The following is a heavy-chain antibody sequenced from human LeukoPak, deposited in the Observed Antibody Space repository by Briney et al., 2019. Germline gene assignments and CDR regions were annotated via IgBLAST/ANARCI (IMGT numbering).Heavy chain of an antibody. J-gene: IGHJ4*02. CDR2: INPGGSST. V-gene: IGHV3-74*01. D-gene: IGHD1-14*01. CDR1: GFTFNKYW. CDR3: ASITPGY. Sequence: GGALRLSCVASGFTFNKYWMHWVRQAAGKGLVWVSRINPGGSSTDYADSVKGRFTISRDNAKNTLYLQMNTLRAEDTALYFCASITPGYWGQGNLVTVTS.